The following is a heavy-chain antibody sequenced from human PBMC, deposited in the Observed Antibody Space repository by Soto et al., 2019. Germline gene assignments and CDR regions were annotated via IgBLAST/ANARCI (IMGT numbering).Heavy chain of an antibody. J-gene: IGHJ3*02. CDR1: GYTFTSYY. V-gene: IGHV1-2*04. CDR3: ARGVTTVTTRLAFDI. D-gene: IGHD4-17*01. Sequence: ASMKVSCKASGYTFTSYYRHWVRQAPGQGLEWMGWINPSGGGTNYAQKFQGWVTMTRDTSISTAYMELSRLRSDDTAVYYCARGVTTVTTRLAFDIWGQGTMVTVSS. CDR2: INPSGGGT.